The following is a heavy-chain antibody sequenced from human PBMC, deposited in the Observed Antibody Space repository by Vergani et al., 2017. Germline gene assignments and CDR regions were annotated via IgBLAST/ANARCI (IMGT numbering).Heavy chain of an antibody. J-gene: IGHJ5*02. Sequence: QVQLQESGPGLVKSSETLSLTCSVSFDPIRNLYCNWIRQPPGKGLEWIGSIHYSENTNYNPSLKTRVTISVDTSKNQFSLTLTSVTAADTAIYYCAGDTHSWQRADRWGQGLLVSVSS. V-gene: IGHV4-59*11. CDR3: AGDTHSWQRADR. D-gene: IGHD6-13*01. CDR2: IHYSENT. CDR1: FDPIRNLY.